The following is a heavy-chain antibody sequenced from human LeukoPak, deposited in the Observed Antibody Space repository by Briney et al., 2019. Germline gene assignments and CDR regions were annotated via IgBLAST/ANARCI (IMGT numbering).Heavy chain of an antibody. CDR2: IYSGGST. CDR3: ARSHGGYCSSTSCYTKDAFDI. D-gene: IGHD2-2*02. J-gene: IGHJ3*02. Sequence: PGGSLRLSCAASGFTVSSNYMSWVRQAPGKGLEWVSVIYSGGSTYYADSVKGRFTISRDNSKNTLYLQMNSLRAEDTAVYYCARSHGGYCSSTSCYTKDAFDIWGQGTMVTVSS. CDR1: GFTVSSNY. V-gene: IGHV3-53*01.